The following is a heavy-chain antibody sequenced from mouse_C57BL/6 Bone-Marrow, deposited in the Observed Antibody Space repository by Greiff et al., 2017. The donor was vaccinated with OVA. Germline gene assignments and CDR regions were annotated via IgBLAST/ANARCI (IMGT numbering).Heavy chain of an antibody. CDR3: ARSGSRRGMDY. CDR2: IAPNSGGT. CDR1: GYTFTSYW. D-gene: IGHD1-1*01. Sequence: QVQLQQPGAELVKPGASVKLSCKASGYTFTSYWMHWVKQRPGRGLEWIGRIAPNSGGTKYNEKFKSKATLTVDKPSSTAYMQLSSLTSEDSAVYYCARSGSRRGMDYWGQGTSVTVSS. V-gene: IGHV1-72*01. J-gene: IGHJ4*01.